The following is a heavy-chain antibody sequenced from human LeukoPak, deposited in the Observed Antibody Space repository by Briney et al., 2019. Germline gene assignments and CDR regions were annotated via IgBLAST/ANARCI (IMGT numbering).Heavy chain of an antibody. V-gene: IGHV3-30*02. CDR1: GFTFSSYG. CDR2: IRYDGSNK. CDR3: AKDLYSSSWSFFDY. Sequence: GGSLRLSCAASGFTFSSYGMHWVRQAPGKGLEWVAFIRYDGSNKYYADSVKGRFTISRDNSKNSLYLQMNSLRAEDTALYYCAKDLYSSSWSFFDYWGQGTLVTVSS. D-gene: IGHD6-13*01. J-gene: IGHJ4*02.